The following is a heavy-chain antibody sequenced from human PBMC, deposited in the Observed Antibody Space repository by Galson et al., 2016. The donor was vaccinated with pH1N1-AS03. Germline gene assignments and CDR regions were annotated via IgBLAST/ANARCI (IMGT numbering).Heavy chain of an antibody. V-gene: IGHV4-38-2*01. J-gene: IGHJ4*02. CDR3: VRSDRVITASNTRPEGGDY. CDR2: IYHTETT. CDR1: GYSISRGYC. Sequence: SETLSLTCGVSGYSISRGYCWGWIRQAPGKGLEWIGSIYHTETTYYNPSLKSRLTISMDTSKNQFSLNLSSVTAADTAVYYCVRSDRVITASNTRPEGGDYWGQGTLVTVSS. D-gene: IGHD2-2*01.